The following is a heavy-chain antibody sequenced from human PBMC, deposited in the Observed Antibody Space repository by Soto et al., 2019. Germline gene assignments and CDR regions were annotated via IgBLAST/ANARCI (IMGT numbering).Heavy chain of an antibody. V-gene: IGHV3-21*01. CDR2: ISSSSSYI. CDR1: GFTFSSYS. J-gene: IGHJ5*02. CDR3: AREVKEYCSGRSCYFGNWFDP. D-gene: IGHD2-15*01. Sequence: EVQLVESGGGLVKPGGSLRLSCAASGFTFSSYSMNWVRQAPGKGLEWVSSISSSSSYIYYADSVKGRFTISRDNAKNSLYLQMNSLRAEDTAVYYCAREVKEYCSGRSCYFGNWFDPWGQGTLVTVSS.